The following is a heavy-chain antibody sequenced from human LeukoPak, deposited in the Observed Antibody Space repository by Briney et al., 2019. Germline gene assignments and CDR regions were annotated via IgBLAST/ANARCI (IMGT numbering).Heavy chain of an antibody. D-gene: IGHD1-26*01. CDR2: IYHSGST. J-gene: IGHJ4*02. CDR3: ARGGGSRTDTFDY. CDR1: GGSISSGGYY. Sequence: PSETLSLTCTVSGGSISSGGYYWSWIRQPPGKGLEWIGYIYHSGSTYYNPSLKSRVTISVDRSKNQFSLKLSSVTAADTAVYYCARGGGSRTDTFDYWGQGTLVTVSS. V-gene: IGHV4-30-2*01.